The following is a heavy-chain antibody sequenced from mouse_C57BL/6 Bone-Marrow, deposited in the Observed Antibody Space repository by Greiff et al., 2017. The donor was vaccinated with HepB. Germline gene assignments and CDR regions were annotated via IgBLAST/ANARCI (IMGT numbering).Heavy chain of an antibody. CDR1: GFSFNTYA. CDR2: IRSKSNNYAT. J-gene: IGHJ3*01. CDR3: GRHGYGSWFAY. D-gene: IGHD2-2*01. V-gene: IGHV10-1*01. Sequence: EVQVVESGGGLVQPKGSLKLSCAASGFSFNTYAMNWVRQAPGKGLEWVARIRSKSNNYATYYADSVKDRFTISRDDSESMLYLQMNNLKTEDTAMYYCGRHGYGSWFAYWGQGTLVTVSA.